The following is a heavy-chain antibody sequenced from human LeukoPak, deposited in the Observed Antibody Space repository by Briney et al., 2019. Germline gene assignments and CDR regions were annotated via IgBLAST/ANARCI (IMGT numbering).Heavy chain of an antibody. J-gene: IGHJ6*03. Sequence: SETLSLTCAVYGESFSGYYWSWIRQPPGKGLEWIGEINHPGSTNFNPSLKSRVTISVDTSKNQFSLKLSSVTAADTAVYYCARGYDSSGYVYYYYYMDVWGKGTTVTVSS. CDR1: GESFSGYY. CDR2: INHPGST. CDR3: ARGYDSSGYVYYYYYMDV. V-gene: IGHV4-34*01. D-gene: IGHD3-22*01.